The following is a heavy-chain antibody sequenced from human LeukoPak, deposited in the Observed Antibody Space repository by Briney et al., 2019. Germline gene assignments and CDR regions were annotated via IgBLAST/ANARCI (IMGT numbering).Heavy chain of an antibody. J-gene: IGHJ4*02. CDR3: ARHKDWNYYFDY. Sequence: SETLSLTCAVYGGSFSGYYWSWIRQPPGKGLEWIGEINHSGSTNYNPSLKSRVTISVDASENQFSLKLSSVTAADTAVYYCARHKDWNYYFDYWGQGTLVTVSS. V-gene: IGHV4-34*01. CDR2: INHSGST. D-gene: IGHD1-7*01. CDR1: GGSFSGYY.